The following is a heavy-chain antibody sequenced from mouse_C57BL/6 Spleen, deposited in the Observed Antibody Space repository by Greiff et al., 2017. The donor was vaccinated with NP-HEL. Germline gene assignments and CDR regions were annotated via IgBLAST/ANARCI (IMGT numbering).Heavy chain of an antibody. CDR1: GYTFTSYG. J-gene: IGHJ4*01. Sequence: QVQLQQSGAELARPGASVKLSCKASGYTFTSYGISWVKQRTGQGLEWIGEIYPRSGNTYYNEKFKGKATLTADKSSSTAYMELRSLTSEDSAVYFCAREISYYGSSYYAMDYWGQGTSVTVSS. CDR2: IYPRSGNT. D-gene: IGHD1-1*01. V-gene: IGHV1-81*01. CDR3: AREISYYGSSYYAMDY.